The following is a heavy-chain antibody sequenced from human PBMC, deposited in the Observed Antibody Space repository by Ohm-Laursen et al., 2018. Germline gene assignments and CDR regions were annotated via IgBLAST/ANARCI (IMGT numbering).Heavy chain of an antibody. CDR3: ARQDSGDYYFDY. D-gene: IGHD4-17*01. Sequence: SETLSLTCSVSGASISSYYWTWIRQPPGKGLEWIGHFYHSGGTNYNPSLESRVTISADTSKNQFSLRLISVTAADTAVYYCARQDSGDYYFDYWGQGTLVTVSS. CDR1: GASISSYY. V-gene: IGHV4-59*08. J-gene: IGHJ4*02. CDR2: FYHSGGT.